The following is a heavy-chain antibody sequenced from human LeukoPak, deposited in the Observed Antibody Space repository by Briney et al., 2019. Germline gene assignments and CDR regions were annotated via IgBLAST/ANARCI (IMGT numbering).Heavy chain of an antibody. Sequence: PSETLSLTCTVSGGSISRSTYYWGWIRQPPGKGLEWIGSIYYSGSTYYSPSLKSRVTISVDTSKNQFSLRLISVTAADTAVYYCARINPAFTEIVWGQGTTVTVSS. V-gene: IGHV4-39*07. CDR1: GGSISRSTYY. D-gene: IGHD3-16*01. CDR2: IYYSGST. J-gene: IGHJ6*02. CDR3: ARINPAFTEIV.